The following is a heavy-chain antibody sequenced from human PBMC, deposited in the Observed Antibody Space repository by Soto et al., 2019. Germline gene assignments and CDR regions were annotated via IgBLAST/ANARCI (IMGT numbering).Heavy chain of an antibody. CDR1: GGSISSGGYY. CDR2: IYYSGST. J-gene: IGHJ6*02. D-gene: IGHD2-15*01. CDR3: ARGMRSGYCSGGSCYSDGMDV. V-gene: IGHV4-31*03. Sequence: RSLTCTVSGGSISSGGYYWSWIRQHPGKGLEWIGYIYYSGSTYYNPSLKSRVTISVDTSKNQFSLKLSSVTAADTAVYYCARGMRSGYCSGGSCYSDGMDVWGQGTTVTVSS.